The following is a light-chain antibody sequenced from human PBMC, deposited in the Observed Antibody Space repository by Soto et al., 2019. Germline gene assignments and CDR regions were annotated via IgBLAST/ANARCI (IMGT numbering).Light chain of an antibody. Sequence: EIVLTQSPGTLSLSPGERATLSCRASQSVSSSSYLAWYQQKPGQAPRLLIYCASSTATGIPDRFSGSGSGTDFTLTISRLEPEDFAVYYCHQYGSSPSYTFGQGTKLEIK. CDR2: CAS. CDR3: HQYGSSPSYT. CDR1: QSVSSSSY. J-gene: IGKJ2*01. V-gene: IGKV3-20*01.